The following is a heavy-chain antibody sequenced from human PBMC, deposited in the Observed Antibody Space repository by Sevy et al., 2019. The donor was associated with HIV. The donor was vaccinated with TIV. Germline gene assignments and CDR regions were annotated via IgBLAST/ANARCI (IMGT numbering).Heavy chain of an antibody. Sequence: GGSLRLSCAASGFSFTSYEINWVRQAPGKGLEWGSYISSRGTTIYHADSVKGRFTISRDNAKNSLFLQMNSLRADDTAVYHYARTGVGISGLTGAMDVWGQGTTVTVSS. V-gene: IGHV3-48*03. D-gene: IGHD2-15*01. J-gene: IGHJ6*02. CDR1: GFSFTSYE. CDR2: ISSRGTTI. CDR3: ARTGVGISGLTGAMDV.